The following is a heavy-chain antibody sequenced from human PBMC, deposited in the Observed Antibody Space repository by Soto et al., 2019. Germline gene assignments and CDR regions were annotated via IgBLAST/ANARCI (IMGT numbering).Heavy chain of an antibody. CDR1: GYTFTSYA. CDR3: ARARLLEWSDY. D-gene: IGHD3-3*01. J-gene: IGHJ4*02. V-gene: IGHV1-3*01. CDR2: INAGNGNT. Sequence: ASVKVSCKASGYTFTSYAMHWVRQSPGQRLEWMGWINAGNGNTKYSQKFQGRVTITRDTSASTAYMELSSLRSEDTAVYYCARARLLEWSDYWGQGTLVTLSS.